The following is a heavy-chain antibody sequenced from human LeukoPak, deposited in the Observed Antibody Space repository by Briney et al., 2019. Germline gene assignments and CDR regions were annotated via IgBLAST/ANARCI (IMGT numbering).Heavy chain of an antibody. Sequence: PGGSLRLSXPASGFTFSSYWIHWVRQAPAKGLVWVSRLNSDVSSTRYADSVNGRFTNSRDHAKNSLYLQMNSLRAEDTPVYYCARDRRNGFDPWGQGTLVTVSS. CDR3: ARDRRNGFDP. V-gene: IGHV3-74*01. J-gene: IGHJ5*02. CDR2: LNSDVSST. CDR1: GFTFSSYW.